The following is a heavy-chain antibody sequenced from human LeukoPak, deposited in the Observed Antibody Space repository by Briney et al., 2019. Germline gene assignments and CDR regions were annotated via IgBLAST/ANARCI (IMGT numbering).Heavy chain of an antibody. CDR3: ARNGGYFDF. V-gene: IGHV4-59*08. Sequence: SETLSLTCTVSGGSVSSYYWSWIRRPPGRGLEWIAYLSHSGSSDSNPSLTSRVTTLVDTSKNQFSLKLSSVTAADTAVYYCARNGGYFDFWGQGTLVTVSS. CDR1: GGSVSSYY. J-gene: IGHJ4*02. CDR2: LSHSGSS. D-gene: IGHD3-16*01.